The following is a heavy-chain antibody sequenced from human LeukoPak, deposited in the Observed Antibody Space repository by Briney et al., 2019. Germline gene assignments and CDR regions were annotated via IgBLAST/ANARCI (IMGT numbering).Heavy chain of an antibody. V-gene: IGHV4-59*01. D-gene: IGHD5-18*01. CDR2: IYYSGST. CDR3: ASFEGYSYGYHY. J-gene: IGHJ4*02. CDR1: GGSISSYY. Sequence: SETLFLTCTVSGGSISSYYWSWIRQPPGKGLEWIGYIYYSGSTNYNPSLKSRVTISVDTSKNQFSLKLSSVTAADTAVYYCASFEGYSYGYHYWGQGTLVTVSS.